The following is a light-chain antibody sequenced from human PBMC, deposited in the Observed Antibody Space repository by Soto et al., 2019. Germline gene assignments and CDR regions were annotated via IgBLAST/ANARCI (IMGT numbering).Light chain of an antibody. CDR3: QQSYSAPLT. Sequence: DIQMTQSPSSLSASVGDRVTITCRASQSISSYLNWYQQKPGKAPNLLIYAASSLQSGVPSRFSGSGSGTDFTLTISCLQPEDFATYYCQQSYSAPLTFGPGTTVDIK. J-gene: IGKJ3*01. V-gene: IGKV1-39*01. CDR2: AAS. CDR1: QSISSY.